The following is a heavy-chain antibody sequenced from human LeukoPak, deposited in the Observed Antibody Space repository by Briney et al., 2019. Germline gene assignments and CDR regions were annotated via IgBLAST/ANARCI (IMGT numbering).Heavy chain of an antibody. V-gene: IGHV3-11*01. CDR2: ISSSGRTI. J-gene: IGHJ4*02. Sequence: GGSLRLSCAASGFTFSDYYMSWIRQAPGKGLEWVSDISSSGRTIYYADSVKGRCTISRDNAKNSLYLEMNSLRAEDTAVYYCARFLDIFGVFDYWGQGTLVTVSS. D-gene: IGHD3-3*02. CDR1: GFTFSDYY. CDR3: ARFLDIFGVFDY.